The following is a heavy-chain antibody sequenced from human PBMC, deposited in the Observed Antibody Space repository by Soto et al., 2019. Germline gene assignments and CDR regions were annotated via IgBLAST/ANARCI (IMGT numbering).Heavy chain of an antibody. D-gene: IGHD3-22*01. CDR1: GFTFSNYA. CDR3: AKYDYYDSKGYRPTRGDAFDI. V-gene: IGHV3-23*01. J-gene: IGHJ3*02. CDR2: ISGSGGST. Sequence: QLLESGGGLVQPGGSLRLSCAASGFTFSNYAMSWVRQAPGKGLEWVSSISGSGGSTFYSDSVKGRFTISRDNSKNTLYLQLNSLRAEDTAVYYCAKYDYYDSKGYRPTRGDAFDIWGQGTMVTVSS.